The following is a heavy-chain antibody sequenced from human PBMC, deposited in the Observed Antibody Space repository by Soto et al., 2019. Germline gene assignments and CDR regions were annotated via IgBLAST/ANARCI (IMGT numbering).Heavy chain of an antibody. V-gene: IGHV4-28*01. Sequence: SETLSLTCAVSGYSISSSNWWGCIRQPPGKRLEWIGYIHYSGSDYYNPSLKSRVTMSVDTSKNQFSLKLTSVTAVDTAVYYCARNRADSIVGTTDPDAFDIWGQGTMVTVSS. D-gene: IGHD1-26*01. CDR1: GYSISSSNW. CDR3: ARNRADSIVGTTDPDAFDI. CDR2: IHYSGSD. J-gene: IGHJ3*02.